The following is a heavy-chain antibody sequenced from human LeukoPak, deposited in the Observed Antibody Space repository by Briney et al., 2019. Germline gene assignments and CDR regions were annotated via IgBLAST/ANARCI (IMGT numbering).Heavy chain of an antibody. V-gene: IGHV1-46*01. CDR3: ARVRHVGYGGRNFDY. CDR2: INPSGGST. D-gene: IGHD5-18*01. CDR1: GYTFTSYG. Sequence: ASVKVSCKASGYTFTSYGISWVRQAPGQGLEWMGIINPSGGSTSYAQKFQGRVTMTRDTSTSTVYMELSSLRSEDTAVYYCARVRHVGYGGRNFDYWGQGTLVTVSS. J-gene: IGHJ4*02.